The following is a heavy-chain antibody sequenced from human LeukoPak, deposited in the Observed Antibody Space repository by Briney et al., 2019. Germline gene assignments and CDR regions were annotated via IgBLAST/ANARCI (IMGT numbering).Heavy chain of an antibody. CDR1: GGSISSGGHH. Sequence: SQTLSLTCTASGGSISSGGHHWSWIRQHPGKGLEWIGYIYYSGSTYYNPSLKSRVTISIDTSKNQFSLKLSSVTAADTAVYYCARDLSYCSGGSCYVQAFDIWGQGTMVTVSS. V-gene: IGHV4-31*03. D-gene: IGHD2-15*01. CDR3: ARDLSYCSGGSCYVQAFDI. CDR2: IYYSGST. J-gene: IGHJ3*02.